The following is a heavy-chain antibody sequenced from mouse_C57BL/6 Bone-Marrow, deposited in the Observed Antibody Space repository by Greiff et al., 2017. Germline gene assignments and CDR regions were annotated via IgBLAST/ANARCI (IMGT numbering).Heavy chain of an antibody. J-gene: IGHJ2*01. D-gene: IGHD1-1*01. V-gene: IGHV1-80*01. CDR1: GYAFSSYW. Sequence: VQLQQSGAELVKPGASVKISCKASGYAFSSYWMNWVKQRPGKGLEWIGQIYPGDGDTNYNGKFKGKATLTADISSSTAYMQLSSLTSEDSAVYFCARRAITTVVAKDYFDYWGQGTTLTVSS. CDR2: IYPGDGDT. CDR3: ARRAITTVVAKDYFDY.